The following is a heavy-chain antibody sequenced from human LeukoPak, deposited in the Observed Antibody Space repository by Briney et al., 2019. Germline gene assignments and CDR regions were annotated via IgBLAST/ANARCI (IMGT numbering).Heavy chain of an antibody. D-gene: IGHD6-19*01. Sequence: GGSLRLSCAASGFTFSSYGMHWVRQAPGKGLEWVAVTWSDGNKKYYAVSVKGRFTISKDNSKNTLYLQMNSLRAEDTAVYYCARDHSSGWYYIDYWGQGTLVTVSS. J-gene: IGHJ4*02. CDR3: ARDHSSGWYYIDY. CDR1: GFTFSSYG. CDR2: TWSDGNKK. V-gene: IGHV3-33*01.